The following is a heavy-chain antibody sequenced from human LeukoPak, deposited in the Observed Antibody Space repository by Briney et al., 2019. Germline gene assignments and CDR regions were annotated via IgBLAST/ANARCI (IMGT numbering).Heavy chain of an antibody. J-gene: IGHJ3*02. D-gene: IGHD3-10*02. Sequence: ASVKVSCKASGYTFTGYYMHWVRQAPGQGLEWMGWINPNSGGTNYAQKFQGRVTMTRDTSISTAYMELGRLRSDDTAVYYCVWELRDVHDAFDIWGQGTMVTVSS. CDR1: GYTFTGYY. V-gene: IGHV1-2*02. CDR3: VWELRDVHDAFDI. CDR2: INPNSGGT.